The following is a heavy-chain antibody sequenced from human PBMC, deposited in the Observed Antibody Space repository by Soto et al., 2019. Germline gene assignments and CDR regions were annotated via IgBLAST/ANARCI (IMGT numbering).Heavy chain of an antibody. V-gene: IGHV1-3*01. J-gene: IGHJ5*02. CDR2: INAGNGNT. Sequence: ASVKVSCKASRYTFTSYAMHWVRRAPGQRXEWMGWINAGNGNTKYSQKFQGRVTITRDTSASTAYMELSSLRSEDTAVYYCARDTLYDSSGYYYVGYNWFDPWGQGTLVTVSS. D-gene: IGHD3-22*01. CDR1: RYTFTSYA. CDR3: ARDTLYDSSGYYYVGYNWFDP.